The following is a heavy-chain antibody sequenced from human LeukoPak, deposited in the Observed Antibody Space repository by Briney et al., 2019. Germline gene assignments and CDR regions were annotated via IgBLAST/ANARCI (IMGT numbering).Heavy chain of an antibody. CDR1: GGTFSSYA. CDR2: ISAYNGNT. V-gene: IGHV1-18*01. D-gene: IGHD3-10*01. J-gene: IGHJ5*02. Sequence: ASVKVSCKASGGTFSSYAISWVRQAPGQGLEWMGWISAYNGNTNYAQKLQGRVTMTTDTSTSTAYMELRSLRSDDTAVYYCARATPMVRGRENWFDPWGQGTLVTVSS. CDR3: ARATPMVRGRENWFDP.